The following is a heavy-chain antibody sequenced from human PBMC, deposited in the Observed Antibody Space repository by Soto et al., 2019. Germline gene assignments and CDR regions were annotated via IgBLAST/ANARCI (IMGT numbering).Heavy chain of an antibody. CDR1: GGSISSGDYY. Sequence: PSETLSLTCTVSGGSISSGDYYWSWIRQPPGKGLKWIGSIYYSGSTYYNPSLKSRVTISVDTSKNQFSLKLSSVTAADTAVYYCARHNRVFGGHYGMDVWGQGTTVTVSS. CDR2: IYYSGST. CDR3: ARHNRVFGGHYGMDV. V-gene: IGHV4-39*01. D-gene: IGHD3-10*02. J-gene: IGHJ6*02.